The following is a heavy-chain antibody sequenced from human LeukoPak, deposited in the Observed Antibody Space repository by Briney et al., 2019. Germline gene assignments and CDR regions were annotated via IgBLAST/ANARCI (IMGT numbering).Heavy chain of an antibody. CDR3: ARMRRVRADAFDI. CDR1: GYTFTTYY. D-gene: IGHD6-19*01. J-gene: IGHJ3*02. CDR2: INPSGGST. Sequence: ASVKVSCKASGYTFTTYYMHWVRQAPGQGLEWMGIINPSGGSTTYAQKFQGRVTMTRDTSISTAYMELSRLRSDDTAVYYCARMRRVRADAFDIWGQGTMVTVSS. V-gene: IGHV1-46*01.